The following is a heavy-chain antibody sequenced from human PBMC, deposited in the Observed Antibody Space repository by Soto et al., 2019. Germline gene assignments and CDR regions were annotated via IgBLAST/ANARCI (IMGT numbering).Heavy chain of an antibody. D-gene: IGHD1-26*01. J-gene: IGHJ4*02. CDR3: AKSPRYIVGATDY. V-gene: IGHV3-23*01. Sequence: AGGSLRLSCAASGFTFSSYAMSWVRQAPGKGLEWVSAISGSGGSTYYADSVKGRFTISRDNSKNTLYLQMNSLRAEDTAVYYCAKSPRYIVGATDYWGQGTLVTVSS. CDR1: GFTFSSYA. CDR2: ISGSGGST.